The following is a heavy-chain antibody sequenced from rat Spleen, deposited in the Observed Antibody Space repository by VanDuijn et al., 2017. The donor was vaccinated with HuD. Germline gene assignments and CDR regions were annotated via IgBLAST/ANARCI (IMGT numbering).Heavy chain of an antibody. Sequence: QVQLKESGPGLVQPSETLSLTCTVSGFSLTSYSVSWVRQPLGKGLVWMGVIWNTGGTRYNSALKSRLSISKDTSKSQVFLKMNSLQSEDTTTYYCARGAYGGYSEWFDYWGQGVMVTVSS. D-gene: IGHD1-11*01. V-gene: IGHV2-41*01. CDR3: ARGAYGGYSEWFDY. CDR1: GFSLTSYS. CDR2: IWNTGGT. J-gene: IGHJ2*01.